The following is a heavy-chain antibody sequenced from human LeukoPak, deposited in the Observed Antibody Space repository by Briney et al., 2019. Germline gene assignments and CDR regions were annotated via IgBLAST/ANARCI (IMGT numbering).Heavy chain of an antibody. CDR1: GFTFSSYA. Sequence: GGSLRLSCAASGFTFSSYAMSWVRQAPGKVLEWVSAISGSGGSTYYADSVKGRFTISRDNSKNTLYLQMNSLRAEDTAVYYCAKDGAYYDSRLFDYWGQGTLVTVSS. J-gene: IGHJ4*02. D-gene: IGHD3-22*01. CDR2: ISGSGGST. CDR3: AKDGAYYDSRLFDY. V-gene: IGHV3-23*01.